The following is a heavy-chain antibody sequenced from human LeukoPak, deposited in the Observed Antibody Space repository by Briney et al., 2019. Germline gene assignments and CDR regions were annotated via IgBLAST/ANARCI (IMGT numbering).Heavy chain of an antibody. CDR2: IYSSGSS. CDR3: ASTDGGYYHYYYYYMDV. CDR1: GGSITSGGYY. D-gene: IGHD4-17*01. J-gene: IGHJ6*03. Sequence: SETLSLTCTVSGGSITSGGYYWSWIRQLPGKGLEWIGYIYSSGSSFYNPSLQSRVSISVDTFRNQFSLKLSSVTAADTAIYYCASTDGGYYHYYYYYMDVWGNGTTVTVSS. V-gene: IGHV4-31*03.